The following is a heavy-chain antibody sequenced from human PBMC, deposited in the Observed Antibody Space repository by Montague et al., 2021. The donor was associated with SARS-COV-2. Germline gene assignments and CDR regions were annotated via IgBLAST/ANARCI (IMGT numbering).Heavy chain of an antibody. Sequence: SETLSLTCAVSGGSISSSNWWSLVRQPPGKVLEWIGKVYHSGSTNYNPSFNSRVTISAAKSTNQFSLRLTSVTAADTAVFYCATRYYSDTRASNGVYWGQGALVTVSS. CDR2: VYHSGST. V-gene: IGHV4-4*02. CDR1: GGSISSSNW. CDR3: ATRYYSDTRASNGVY. J-gene: IGHJ4*02. D-gene: IGHD2-8*01.